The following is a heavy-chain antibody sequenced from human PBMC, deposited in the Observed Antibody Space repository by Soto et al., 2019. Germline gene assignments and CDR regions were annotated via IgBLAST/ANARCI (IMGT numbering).Heavy chain of an antibody. D-gene: IGHD3-10*01. CDR3: ARDRKGLGWFGELSYYYGMDV. Sequence: SETLSLTCTVSGGSISSYYWSWIRQPPGKGLEWIGYIYYSGSTNYNPSLKSRVTTSVDTSKNQFSLKLSSVTAADTAVYYCARDRKGLGWFGELSYYYGMDVWGQGTTVTVS. V-gene: IGHV4-59*01. CDR1: GGSISSYY. CDR2: IYYSGST. J-gene: IGHJ6*02.